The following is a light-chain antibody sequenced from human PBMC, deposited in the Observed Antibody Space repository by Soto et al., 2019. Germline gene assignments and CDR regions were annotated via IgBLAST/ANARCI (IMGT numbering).Light chain of an antibody. V-gene: IGKV3-20*01. J-gene: IGKJ2*01. CDR3: QQYGSSPPYT. CDR2: GAF. Sequence: EIVLTQSPGTLSLSPGERATLSCRAIHSVSSSYLAWYQQKPGQAPRLLIYGAFSRATGIPDRFSGSGSGTDFTLTISRLEPEDIAVYYCQQYGSSPPYTFGQGTKLEIK. CDR1: HSVSSSY.